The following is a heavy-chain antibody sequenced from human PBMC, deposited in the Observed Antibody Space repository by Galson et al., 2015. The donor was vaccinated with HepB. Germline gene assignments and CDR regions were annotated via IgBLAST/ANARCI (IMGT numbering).Heavy chain of an antibody. J-gene: IGHJ6*03. Sequence: SVKVSCKASGGTFSSYAISWVRQAPGQGLEWMGGIIPIFGTANYAQKFQGRVTITADESTSTAYMELSSLRSEDTAVYYCASSPRYFDFWSGYYYYYYYYMDVWGKGTTVTVSS. CDR2: IIPIFGTA. CDR3: ASSPRYFDFWSGYYYYYYYYMDV. V-gene: IGHV1-69*13. CDR1: GGTFSSYA. D-gene: IGHD3-3*01.